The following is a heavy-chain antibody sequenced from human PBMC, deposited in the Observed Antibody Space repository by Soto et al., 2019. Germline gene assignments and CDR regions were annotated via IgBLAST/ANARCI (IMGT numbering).Heavy chain of an antibody. CDR3: ASDNNYYDIFTGYRPMGLDV. Sequence: AAVKVSCKASGYTFTSYGISWVRQAPGQGLEWMGWISAYNGNTNYAQKFQGRVTMTRDTSTSTVYMELSSLRSDDTAVYYCASDNNYYDIFTGYRPMGLDVWGQGSTVTVS. D-gene: IGHD3-9*01. CDR2: ISAYNGNT. CDR1: GYTFTSYG. V-gene: IGHV1-18*01. J-gene: IGHJ6*02.